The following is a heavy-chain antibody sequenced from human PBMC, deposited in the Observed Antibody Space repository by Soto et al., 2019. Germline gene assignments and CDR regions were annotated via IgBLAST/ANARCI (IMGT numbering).Heavy chain of an antibody. J-gene: IGHJ6*02. CDR2: MNPNSGNT. Sequence: ASVKVSCKASGYTFTSYDINWVRQATGQGLEWMGWMNPNSGNTGYAQKFQGRVTMTRNTSISTAYMELSSLRSEDTAVYYCARVWNQLVRGGYHYYGMDVWGQGTTVTVSS. CDR1: GYTFTSYD. CDR3: ARVWNQLVRGGYHYYGMDV. D-gene: IGHD6-6*01. V-gene: IGHV1-8*01.